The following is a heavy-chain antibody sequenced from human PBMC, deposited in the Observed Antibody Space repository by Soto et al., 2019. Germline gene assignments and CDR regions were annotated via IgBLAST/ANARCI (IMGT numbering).Heavy chain of an antibody. J-gene: IGHJ6*02. V-gene: IGHV3-73*02. Sequence: EVQLVESGGGLVQPGGSLKLSCTASGFIFSGSAIHWVRQASGQGLEWVGRIRSRANNYATSSAASVKGRFFFSRDDSKDTAYLQMNALKTEDTAVYYCSRGQGAAIGDYYYHGMDVLGPGTTVTVSS. D-gene: IGHD2-2*02. CDR3: SRGQGAAIGDYYYHGMDV. CDR2: IRSRANNYAT. CDR1: GFIFSGSA.